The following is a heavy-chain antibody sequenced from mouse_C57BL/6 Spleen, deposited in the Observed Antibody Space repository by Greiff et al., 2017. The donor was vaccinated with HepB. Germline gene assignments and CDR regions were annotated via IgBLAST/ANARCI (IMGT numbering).Heavy chain of an antibody. Sequence: VQLVESGPGLVQPSQSLSITCTVSGFSLTSYGVHWVRQSPGKGLEWLGVIWSGGSTDYNAAFISRLSISKDNSKSQVFFKMNSLQADDTAIYYCARKDDYDDGNYYAMDYWGQGTSVTVSS. CDR3: ARKDDYDDGNYYAMDY. CDR2: IWSGGST. V-gene: IGHV2-2*01. D-gene: IGHD2-4*01. J-gene: IGHJ4*01. CDR1: GFSLTSYG.